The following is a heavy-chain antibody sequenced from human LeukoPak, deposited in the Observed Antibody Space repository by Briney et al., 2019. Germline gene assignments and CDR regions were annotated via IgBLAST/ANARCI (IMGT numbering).Heavy chain of an antibody. V-gene: IGHV1-18*01. J-gene: IGHJ4*02. Sequence: ASVTVSYKASGYAFTIYGISWVRQAPGHGLEWMGWISAYNGDRNYARNLQGRVTMTTDTSTSTAYVELTSLRSDDTAVYYCARDGGGVGALSPDFWGQGTLVTVSS. CDR2: ISAYNGDR. CDR3: ARDGGGVGALSPDF. CDR1: GYAFTIYG. D-gene: IGHD1-26*01.